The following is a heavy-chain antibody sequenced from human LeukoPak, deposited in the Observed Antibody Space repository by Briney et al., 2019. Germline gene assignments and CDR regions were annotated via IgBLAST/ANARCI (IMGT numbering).Heavy chain of an antibody. CDR2: IYYSGST. Sequence: SETLSLTCTVSGGSISSSNYYWGWIRQPPGKGLEWIGNIYYSGSTYYNPSLKSRVTISVDTSKNQFSPKLSSVTAADTAVYYCARHVRMWFGELLSYYFDYWGQGTLVAVSS. V-gene: IGHV4-39*01. CDR3: ARHVRMWFGELLSYYFDY. J-gene: IGHJ4*02. D-gene: IGHD3-10*01. CDR1: GGSISSSNYY.